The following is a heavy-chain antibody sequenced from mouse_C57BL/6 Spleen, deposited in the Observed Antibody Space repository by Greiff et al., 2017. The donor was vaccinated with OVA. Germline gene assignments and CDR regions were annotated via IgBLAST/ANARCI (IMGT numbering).Heavy chain of an antibody. Sequence: EVQLQESGGDLVKPGGSLKLSCAASGFTFSSYGMSWVRQTPDQRLEWVATISSGGSYTYYPDRVKGRFTISRDNAKNTLYMQMSSLKAEDTAMYYCARQEYYGSTYWYFDVWGTGTTVTVSS. J-gene: IGHJ1*03. CDR3: ARQEYYGSTYWYFDV. D-gene: IGHD1-1*01. CDR2: ISSGGSYT. CDR1: GFTFSSYG. V-gene: IGHV5-6*01.